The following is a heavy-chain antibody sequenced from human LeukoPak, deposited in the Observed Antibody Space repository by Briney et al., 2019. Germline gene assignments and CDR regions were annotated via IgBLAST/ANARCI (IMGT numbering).Heavy chain of an antibody. CDR2: INHSGNT. V-gene: IGHV4-34*01. CDR1: GGSFSGYY. J-gene: IGHJ4*02. CDR3: ARGRGYSGYDSPQDDY. D-gene: IGHD5-12*01. Sequence: SETLSLTCAVYGGSFSGYYWSWIRQPPGKGLEWIGEINHSGNTNYNPSPKSRVTISVDTSKNQFSLKLSSVTAADTAVYYCARGRGYSGYDSPQDDYWGQGTLVTVSS.